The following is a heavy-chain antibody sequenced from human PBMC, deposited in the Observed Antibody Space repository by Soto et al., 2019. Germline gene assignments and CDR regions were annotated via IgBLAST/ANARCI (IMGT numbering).Heavy chain of an antibody. V-gene: IGHV1-18*04. Sequence: DSVKVSCKASGYTFTSYGISWVRQAPGQGLEWMGWISAYNGNTNYAQKLQGRVTMTTDTSTSTAYMELRSLRSDDTAVYYCARAYCGGDCYEDYYGMDVWGKGPTVPVSS. D-gene: IGHD2-21*02. CDR1: GYTFTSYG. J-gene: IGHJ6*04. CDR2: ISAYNGNT. CDR3: ARAYCGGDCYEDYYGMDV.